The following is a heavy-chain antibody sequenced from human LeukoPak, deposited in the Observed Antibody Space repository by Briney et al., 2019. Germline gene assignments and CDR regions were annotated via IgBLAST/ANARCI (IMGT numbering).Heavy chain of an antibody. Sequence: GGSLKLSCAASGFTVSNNYMSWVRQAPGKGLEWVSISYSDSNTNYADSVKGRFTISRSTSQNTLSLQMNSLRAEDSAVYYCVRKNRDFNAAFDIWGQGTVVTVSS. V-gene: IGHV3-53*01. D-gene: IGHD1-14*01. CDR2: SYSDSNT. CDR3: VRKNRDFNAAFDI. CDR1: GFTVSNNY. J-gene: IGHJ3*02.